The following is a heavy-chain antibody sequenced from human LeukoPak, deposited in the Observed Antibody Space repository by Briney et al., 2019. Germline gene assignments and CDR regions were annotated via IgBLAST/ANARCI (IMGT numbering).Heavy chain of an antibody. Sequence: ASVKVSCKPSGYTFTSYDINWVRQATGQRLEWMGWMNPNSGNTGYAQKFQGRVTMTRNTSISTAYMELSSLRSEDTAVYYCARGMLYYDSSGPWGQGTLVTVSS. CDR3: ARGMLYYDSSGP. J-gene: IGHJ5*02. CDR1: GYTFTSYD. CDR2: MNPNSGNT. V-gene: IGHV1-8*01. D-gene: IGHD3-22*01.